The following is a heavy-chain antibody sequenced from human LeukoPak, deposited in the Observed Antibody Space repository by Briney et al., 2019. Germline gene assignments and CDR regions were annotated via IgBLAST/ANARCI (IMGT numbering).Heavy chain of an antibody. CDR3: ARLGDSGSYYPYFDY. D-gene: IGHD1-26*01. V-gene: IGHV4-38-2*02. CDR1: GYSISSGYY. J-gene: IGHJ4*02. CDR2: IYHSGST. Sequence: PLETLSLTCTVSGYSISSGYYWGWIRQPPGKGLESIGSIYHSGSTYYNPSLKSRVTISVDTSKNQFSLKLSSVTAADTAVYYRARLGDSGSYYPYFDYCGQGTLVTVSS.